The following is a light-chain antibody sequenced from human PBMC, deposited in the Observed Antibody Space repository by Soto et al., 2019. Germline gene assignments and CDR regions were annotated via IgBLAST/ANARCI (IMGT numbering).Light chain of an antibody. CDR1: QSVDSN. CDR2: GAS. V-gene: IGKV3D-15*01. J-gene: IGKJ4*01. CDR3: QQYNDWPIT. Sequence: IVMTQSQATLSVSTGDGATLSCRASQSVDSNLAWYQQQPGQTPRLLKYGASTRPTVIPARFSGSGSGTECTLLIISLQSEDSAVYYCQQYNDWPITFGGGTKVEIK.